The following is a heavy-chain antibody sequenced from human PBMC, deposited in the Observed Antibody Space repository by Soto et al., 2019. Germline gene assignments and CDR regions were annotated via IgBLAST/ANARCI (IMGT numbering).Heavy chain of an antibody. CDR1: GGSISSYY. Sequence: SETLSLTCTVSGGSISSYYWSWIRQPPGKGLEWIGYIYYSGSTNYNPSLKSRVTISVDTSKNQFSLKLSSVTAADTAVYYCARHSGSDLPYYYYYMDVWGKGTTVTVSS. CDR3: ARHSGSDLPYYYYYMDV. V-gene: IGHV4-59*08. CDR2: IYYSGST. J-gene: IGHJ6*03.